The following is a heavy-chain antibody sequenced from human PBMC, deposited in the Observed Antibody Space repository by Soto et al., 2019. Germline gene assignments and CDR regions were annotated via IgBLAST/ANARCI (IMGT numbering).Heavy chain of an antibody. CDR2: ISWNSGSI. D-gene: IGHD3-3*01. V-gene: IGHV3-9*01. CDR1: GFTFDDYA. Sequence: DVQLVESGGGLVQPGRSLRLSCAASGFTFDDYAMHWVRQAPGKGLEWVSGISWNSGSIGYADSVKGRFTISRDNAKNSLYLQMNSLRAEDTALYYCAKDSSYDFRVYYFDYWGQGTLVTVSS. J-gene: IGHJ4*02. CDR3: AKDSSYDFRVYYFDY.